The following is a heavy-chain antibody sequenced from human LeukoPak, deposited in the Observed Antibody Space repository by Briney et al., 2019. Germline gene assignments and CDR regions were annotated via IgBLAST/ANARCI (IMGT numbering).Heavy chain of an antibody. J-gene: IGHJ4*02. CDR2: IYHSGST. CDR3: ARRGYSGSYFDY. V-gene: IGHV4-38-2*02. Sequence: SETLSLTCTVSGYSISSGYYWGWIRQPPGQGLEWIGSIYHSGSTYYNPSLKSRVTISVDTSKNQFSLKLSSVTAADTAVYYCARRGYSGSYFDYWGQGTLVTVSS. D-gene: IGHD1-26*01. CDR1: GYSISSGYY.